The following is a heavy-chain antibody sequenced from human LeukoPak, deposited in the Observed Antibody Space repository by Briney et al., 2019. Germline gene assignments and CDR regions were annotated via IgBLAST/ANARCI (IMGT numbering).Heavy chain of an antibody. J-gene: IGHJ4*02. CDR1: GGSISSGGCY. Sequence: SETLSLTCTVSGGSISSGGCYWSWIRQHPGKGLEWVGYIYYSGSTYYNPSLKSRVTISVDTSKNQFSLKLSSVTAADTAIYYCARSDSSGYSFGYWGQGTLVTVSS. V-gene: IGHV4-31*03. CDR3: ARSDSSGYSFGY. CDR2: IYYSGST. D-gene: IGHD3-22*01.